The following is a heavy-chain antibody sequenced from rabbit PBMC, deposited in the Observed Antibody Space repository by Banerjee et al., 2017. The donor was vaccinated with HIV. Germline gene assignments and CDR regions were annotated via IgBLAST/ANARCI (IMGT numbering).Heavy chain of an antibody. CDR2: IDAGSGNT. Sequence: QEQLEESGGGLVQPEGSLTLTCKASGLDFSSSYWIYWVRQAPGKGLEWIACIDAGSGNTVYASWAKGRFTISRTSSTTVTLQMTSLTAADTATYFCARDLAAVTGWNFGLWGQGTLVPVS. J-gene: IGHJ3*01. D-gene: IGHD7-1*01. V-gene: IGHV1S45*01. CDR1: GLDFSSSYW. CDR3: ARDLAAVTGWNFGL.